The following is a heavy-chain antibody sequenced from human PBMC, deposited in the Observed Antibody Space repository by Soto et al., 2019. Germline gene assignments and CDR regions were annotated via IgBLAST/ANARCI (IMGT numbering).Heavy chain of an antibody. Sequence: VASVKVSCKASGYTFTSYYMHWVRQAPGQGLEWMGIIIPSVGSTNYAQKFQGRVTMTRDESTSTAYMELSSLRSEDTAVYYCARDRVGPGGSPHPLNWFDPWGQGTLVTVSS. V-gene: IGHV1-46*01. CDR1: GYTFTSYY. CDR3: ARDRVGPGGSPHPLNWFDP. J-gene: IGHJ5*02. CDR2: IIPSVGST. D-gene: IGHD1-26*01.